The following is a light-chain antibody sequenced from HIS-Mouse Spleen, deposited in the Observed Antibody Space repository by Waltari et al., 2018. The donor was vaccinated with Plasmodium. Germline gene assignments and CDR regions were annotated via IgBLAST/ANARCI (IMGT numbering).Light chain of an antibody. CDR1: QSISSR. CDR3: QQYNSYSWT. V-gene: IGKV1-5*03. CDR2: KAS. Sequence: DIQMTQSPSTLSASVGDRVTITCRASQSISSRLAWYQQKPGKAPKLLVYKASSVESWVPSRFSGSGSGTEFTLTISSLQPDDFATYYCQQYNSYSWTFGQGTKVEIK. J-gene: IGKJ1*01.